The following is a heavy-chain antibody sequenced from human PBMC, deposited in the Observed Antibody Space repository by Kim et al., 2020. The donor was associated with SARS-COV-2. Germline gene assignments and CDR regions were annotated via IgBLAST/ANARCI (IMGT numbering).Heavy chain of an antibody. D-gene: IGHD2-2*01. V-gene: IGHV3-21*01. CDR3: ARDLVPAAMLYYYYGMDV. Sequence: GGSLRLSCAASGFTFSSYSMNWVRQAPGKGLEWVSSISSSSSYIYYADSVKGRFTISRDNAKNSLYLQMNSLRAEDTAVYYCARDLVPAAMLYYYYGMDVWGQGTTVTVS. CDR1: GFTFSSYS. J-gene: IGHJ6*02. CDR2: ISSSSSYI.